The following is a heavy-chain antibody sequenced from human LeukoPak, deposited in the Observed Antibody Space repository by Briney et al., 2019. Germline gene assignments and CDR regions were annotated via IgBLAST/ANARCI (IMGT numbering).Heavy chain of an antibody. CDR3: ARDAYSSGWYPY. CDR1: GYTFTSYA. V-gene: IGHV1-3*01. J-gene: IGHJ4*02. Sequence: ASVKVSCKASGYTFTSYAMHWVRQAPGQRLEWMGWINAGNGNTKYSQKFQGRVTITRDTSASTAYMELSSLRSEDTAVYYCARDAYSSGWYPYWGQGTLVTVSS. D-gene: IGHD6-19*01. CDR2: INAGNGNT.